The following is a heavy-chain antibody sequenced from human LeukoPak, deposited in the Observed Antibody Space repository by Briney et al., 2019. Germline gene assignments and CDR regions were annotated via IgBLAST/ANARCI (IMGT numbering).Heavy chain of an antibody. CDR1: GGSISSSSYY. CDR2: MSYSGST. J-gene: IGHJ5*02. CDR3: ASYTSSTGGFDP. D-gene: IGHD6-6*01. V-gene: IGHV4-39*01. Sequence: PSETLSLTCTVSGGSISSSSYYWGWIRQPPGKGLEWIGSMSYSGSTYYNPSLKSRVTISVDTPKNQFSLKLSSVTAADTAMYYCASYTSSTGGFDPWGQGILVTVSS.